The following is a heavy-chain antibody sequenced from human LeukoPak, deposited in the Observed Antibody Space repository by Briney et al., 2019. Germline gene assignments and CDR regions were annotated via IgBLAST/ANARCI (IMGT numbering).Heavy chain of an antibody. J-gene: IGHJ4*02. CDR3: ATTYLGVRGVIPRDH. Sequence: GQSLRISCKGSGYSFTSYWISWVRQMPGKGLEWMGRIDPSDSYTNYSPSFQGHVTISADKSISTAYLQWSSLKASDTAMYYCATTYLGVRGVIPRDHWGQGTLVTVSS. D-gene: IGHD3-10*01. V-gene: IGHV5-10-1*01. CDR1: GYSFTSYW. CDR2: IDPSDSYT.